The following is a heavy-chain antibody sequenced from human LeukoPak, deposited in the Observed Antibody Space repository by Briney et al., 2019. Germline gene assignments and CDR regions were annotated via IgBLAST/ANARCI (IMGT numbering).Heavy chain of an antibody. CDR2: ISGSGGST. J-gene: IGHJ3*02. CDR1: GFTFSSYA. CDR3: ARVWWDQRAFDI. V-gene: IGHV3-23*01. Sequence: GGSLRLSCAASGFTFSSYAMNWVRQAPGKGLEWVSAISGSGGSTYYADSVKGRFTISRDNSKNTLYLQMNSLTAEDTAVYCCARVWWDQRAFDIWGQGTIVTVSS. D-gene: IGHD2-21*01.